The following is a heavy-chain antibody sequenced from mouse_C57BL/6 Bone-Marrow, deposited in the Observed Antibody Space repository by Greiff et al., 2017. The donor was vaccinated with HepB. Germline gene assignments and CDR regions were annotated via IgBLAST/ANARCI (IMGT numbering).Heavy chain of an antibody. Sequence: QVHVKQSGAELARPGASVKLSCKASGYTFTSYGISWVKQRTGQGLEWIGEIYPRSGNTYYNEKFMGKATLTADKSSSTAYMELRSLTSESSAVYFCAREGAISPFTAYFDVWVTETTVTVSS. CDR3: AREGAISPFTAYFDV. CDR2: IYPRSGNT. V-gene: IGHV1-81*01. D-gene: IGHD1-1*01. J-gene: IGHJ1*03. CDR1: GYTFTSYG.